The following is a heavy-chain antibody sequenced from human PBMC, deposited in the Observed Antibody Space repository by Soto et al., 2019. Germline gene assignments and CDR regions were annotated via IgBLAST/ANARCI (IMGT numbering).Heavy chain of an antibody. V-gene: IGHV3-23*01. CDR3: ATHRGYSGYALYYYFDY. CDR1: GFTFSSYA. CDR2: ISGSGGST. J-gene: IGHJ4*02. D-gene: IGHD5-12*01. Sequence: PGGSLRLSCAASGFTFSSYAMSWVRQAPGKGLEWVSAISGSGGSTYYADSVKGRFTISRDNSKNTLYLQMNSLRAEDTAVYYCATHRGYSGYALYYYFDYWGQGTLVTVSS.